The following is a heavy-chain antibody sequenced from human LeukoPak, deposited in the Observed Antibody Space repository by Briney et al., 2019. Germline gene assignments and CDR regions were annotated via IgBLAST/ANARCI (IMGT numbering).Heavy chain of an antibody. D-gene: IGHD6-13*01. V-gene: IGHV3-20*04. CDR3: ARAGDSSSWYDNWFDP. Sequence: GGSLRLSCAASGFTFDDYGMSWVRQAPGKGLEWVSGINWNGGITGYADSVKSRFTISRDNAKNSLYLQMNSLRAEDTALYYCARAGDSSSWYDNWFDPWGQGTLVTVSS. CDR1: GFTFDDYG. CDR2: INWNGGIT. J-gene: IGHJ5*02.